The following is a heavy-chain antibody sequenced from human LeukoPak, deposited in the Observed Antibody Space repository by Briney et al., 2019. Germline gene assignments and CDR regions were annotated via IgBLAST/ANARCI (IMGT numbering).Heavy chain of an antibody. CDR3: ARVRSYSSGPFDY. J-gene: IGHJ4*02. V-gene: IGHV3-30-3*01. CDR2: ISYDGSNK. Sequence: PGGSLRLSCAASGFTLNNYAMSWVRQAPGKGLEWVAVISYDGSNKYYADSVKGRFTISRDNSKNTLYLQMNSLRAEDTAVYYCARVRSYSSGPFDYWGQGTLVTVSS. CDR1: GFTLNNYA. D-gene: IGHD6-19*01.